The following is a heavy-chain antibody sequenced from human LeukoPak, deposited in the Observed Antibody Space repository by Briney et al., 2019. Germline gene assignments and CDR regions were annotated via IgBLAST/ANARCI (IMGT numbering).Heavy chain of an antibody. CDR3: ARHYFDSNGNFDY. J-gene: IGHJ4*02. CDR1: GGSISNFY. Sequence: SETLSLTCAVSGGSISNFYWSWTRQPPGKGLEWIGYIYYSGSTNYNPSLKSRVTISVGMSKNQFSLKLSSVTAADTAVYYCARHYFDSNGNFDYWGQGTLVTVSS. V-gene: IGHV4-59*08. CDR2: IYYSGST. D-gene: IGHD3-22*01.